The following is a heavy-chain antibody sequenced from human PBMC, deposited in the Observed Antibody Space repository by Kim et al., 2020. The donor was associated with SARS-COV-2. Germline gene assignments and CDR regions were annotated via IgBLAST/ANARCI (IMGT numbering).Heavy chain of an antibody. CDR3: ATSWSYAFDS. V-gene: IGHV3-7*03. Sequence: GGSLRLSCAASGFTFGNYWMTWVRQAPGQGLEWVANIKNDGTVKQYADFVEGRVTISRDNAKNSLYLEMDSLRAEDTAIYYCATSWSYAFDSWGQGTLVT. D-gene: IGHD3-16*01. CDR2: IKNDGTVK. CDR1: GFTFGNYW. J-gene: IGHJ5*01.